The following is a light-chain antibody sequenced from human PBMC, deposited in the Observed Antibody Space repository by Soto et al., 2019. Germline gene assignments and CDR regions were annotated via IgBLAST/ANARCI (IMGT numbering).Light chain of an antibody. CDR1: SSDVGGYNF. CDR2: GVS. Sequence: LTQPPSASGSPGQSVTISCTGTSSDVGGYNFVSWYQQHPGKAPKLMIYGVSERPSGVSDRFSGSKSGTTASLTVSGLQAEDEADYYCSSYAGSNILVFGTGTKVTVL. V-gene: IGLV2-8*01. J-gene: IGLJ1*01. CDR3: SSYAGSNILV.